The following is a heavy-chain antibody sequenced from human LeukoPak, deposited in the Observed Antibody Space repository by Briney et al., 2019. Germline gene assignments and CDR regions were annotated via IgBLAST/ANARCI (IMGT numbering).Heavy chain of an antibody. CDR1: GFTFSSYA. Sequence: GGSLRLSCAASGFTFSSYAMHWVRQAPGKGLEWVAVISYDGNNKYYADSVKGRFTISRDNSKNTLYLQMNSLRAEDTAVYYCARPMGADGAFDIWGQGTMVTVSS. CDR2: ISYDGNNK. D-gene: IGHD1-26*01. V-gene: IGHV3-30-3*01. CDR3: ARPMGADGAFDI. J-gene: IGHJ3*02.